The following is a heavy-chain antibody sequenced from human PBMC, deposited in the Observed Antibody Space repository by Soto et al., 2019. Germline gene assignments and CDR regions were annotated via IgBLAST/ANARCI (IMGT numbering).Heavy chain of an antibody. CDR3: ARSGYSSGYYYD. D-gene: IGHD3-22*01. J-gene: IGHJ4*02. CDR2: ISSSSSYI. CDR1: GFTFSSYS. Sequence: EVQLVESGGGLVKPGGSLRLSCAASGFTFSSYSMNWVRQAPGKGLEWVSSISSSSSYIYYADSVKGRFTISRDNAKNSLYLRMNSLSAEDTAVYCCARSGYSSGYYYDWGQGTLVTVSS. V-gene: IGHV3-21*01.